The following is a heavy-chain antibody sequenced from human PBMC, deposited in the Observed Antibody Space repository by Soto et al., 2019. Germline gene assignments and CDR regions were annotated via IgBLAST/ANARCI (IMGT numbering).Heavy chain of an antibody. CDR3: ARDIGQQQLVHQAEYFQH. CDR1: GGSISSGDYY. CDR2: IYYSGST. V-gene: IGHV4-30-4*01. D-gene: IGHD6-13*01. J-gene: IGHJ1*01. Sequence: PSETLSLTCTVSGGSISSGDYYWSWIRQPPGKGLEWIGYIYYSGSTYYNPSLKSRVTISVDTSKNQFSLKLSSVTAADTAVYYCARDIGQQQLVHQAEYFQHWGQGTLVTVSS.